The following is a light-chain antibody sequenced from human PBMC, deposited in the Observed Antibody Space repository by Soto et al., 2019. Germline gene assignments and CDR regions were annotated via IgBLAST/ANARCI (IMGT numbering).Light chain of an antibody. CDR2: DDS. J-gene: IGLJ1*01. Sequence: SYELTQSPSVSVAPGQTARITCGGNNIGSKSVLWSQQRPGQAPVLVVFDDSDRPSGIPERFSGSKSETTATLTISGVEAGDEADYYCQVWDSNVLHHVFGTGTKLTVL. CDR1: NIGSKS. CDR3: QVWDSNVLHHV. V-gene: IGLV3-21*02.